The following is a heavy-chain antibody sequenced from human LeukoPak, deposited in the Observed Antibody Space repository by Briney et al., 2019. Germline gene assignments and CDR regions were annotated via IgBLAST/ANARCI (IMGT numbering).Heavy chain of an antibody. D-gene: IGHD5-12*01. CDR1: GSTFSSYS. V-gene: IGHV3-23*01. CDR3: AKVGPTMGPYDAFDI. CDR2: ISGSGGST. J-gene: IGHJ3*02. Sequence: PGGSPRLSCAASGSTFSSYSMNWVRQAPGKGLEWVSAISGSGGSTYYADSVKGRFTISRDNSKNTLYLQMNSLRAEDTAVYYCAKVGPTMGPYDAFDIWGQGTMVTVSS.